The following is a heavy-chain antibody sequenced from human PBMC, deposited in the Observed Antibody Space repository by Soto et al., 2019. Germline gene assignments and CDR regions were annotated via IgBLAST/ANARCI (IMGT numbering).Heavy chain of an antibody. CDR3: ARESYGRSGYFHRWFDP. D-gene: IGHD3-22*01. Sequence: QVQLVQSGAEVKKPGSSVKVSCKASGGTFSSYAISWVRQAPGQGLEWMGGIIPIFGTANYAQKFQGRVTITADESTSTAYMELSRLRSEDTAVYYCARESYGRSGYFHRWFDPWGQGTLVTVSS. V-gene: IGHV1-69*01. CDR1: GGTFSSYA. CDR2: IIPIFGTA. J-gene: IGHJ5*02.